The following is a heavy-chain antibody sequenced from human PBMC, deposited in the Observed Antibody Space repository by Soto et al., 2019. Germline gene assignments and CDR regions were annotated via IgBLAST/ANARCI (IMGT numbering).Heavy chain of an antibody. CDR1: GFSLSSHS. J-gene: IGHJ4*02. CDR3: ARGRGYCGGTNCYLDY. V-gene: IGHV3-48*02. D-gene: IGHD2-21*01. CDR2: ISSSGSTI. Sequence: EVQLVESGGGLVQPGGSLRLSCAASGFSLSSHSMKWVRQAPGKGLEWVSYISSSGSTIYYADSVKGRFTISRDNAKNSLYLQMNSLRDDDTAVYYCARGRGYCGGTNCYLDYWDQGALVTVSS.